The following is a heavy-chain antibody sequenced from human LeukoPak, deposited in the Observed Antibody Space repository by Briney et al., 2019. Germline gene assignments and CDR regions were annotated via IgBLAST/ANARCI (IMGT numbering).Heavy chain of an antibody. J-gene: IGHJ4*02. CDR1: GFTFSNYW. CDR3: LTGYNNGGLQD. D-gene: IGHD6-25*01. CDR2: IKQDGSEK. V-gene: IGHV3-7*01. Sequence: GGSLRLSCAASGFTFSNYWMTWVRQAPGKGLEWVANIKQDGSEKYYVDSVKGRFSISRDNAKNSLYLQMNSLRAEDTAVYFCLTGYNNGGLQDWGQGTLVTVSS.